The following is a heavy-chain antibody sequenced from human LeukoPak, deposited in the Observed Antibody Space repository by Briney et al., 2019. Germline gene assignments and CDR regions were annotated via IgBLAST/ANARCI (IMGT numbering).Heavy chain of an antibody. CDR3: AKGHSPAGSDYGDYFDY. CDR2: ISWNSGSI. J-gene: IGHJ4*02. CDR1: GFTFDDYA. Sequence: GRSLRLSCAASGFTFDDYAMHWVRQAPGKGLEWVSGISWNSGSIGYADSVKGRFTISRDDAKNSLYLQMNSLRAEDTALYYCAKGHSPAGSDYGDYFDYWGQGTLVTVSS. V-gene: IGHV3-9*01. D-gene: IGHD4-17*01.